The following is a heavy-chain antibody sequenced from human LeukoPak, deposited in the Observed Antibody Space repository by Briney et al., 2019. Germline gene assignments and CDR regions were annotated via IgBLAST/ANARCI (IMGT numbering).Heavy chain of an antibody. CDR2: IYSSGST. CDR3: ARRYSSGWWIDY. V-gene: IGHV3-53*01. CDR1: GFTVSSNY. J-gene: IGHJ4*02. D-gene: IGHD6-19*01. Sequence: GGSLRLSCAASGFTVSSNYMNWVRQAPGKGLVWVSIIYSSGSTYYADSVKGRFTISRDNSENTLYLQMNTLRVEDTAVYYCARRYSSGWWIDYWGQGTLVTVSS.